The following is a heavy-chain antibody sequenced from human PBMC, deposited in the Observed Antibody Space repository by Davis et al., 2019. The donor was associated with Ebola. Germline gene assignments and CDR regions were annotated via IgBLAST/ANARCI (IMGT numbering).Heavy chain of an antibody. CDR2: ISPYNGNT. V-gene: IGHV1-18*04. D-gene: IGHD6-19*01. CDR1: GYTFITYG. CDR3: ARGMEQWLVAPLGY. Sequence: ASVKVSCKASGYTFITYGISWVRRAPGQGPEWMGWISPYNGNTNYAQKFQGRVTMTTDTSTSTAYLELRRLRSDDTSIYYCARGMEQWLVAPLGYWGQGTLVTVSS. J-gene: IGHJ4*02.